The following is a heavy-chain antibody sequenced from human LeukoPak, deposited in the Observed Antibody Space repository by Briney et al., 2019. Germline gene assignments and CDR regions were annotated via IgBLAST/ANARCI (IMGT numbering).Heavy chain of an antibody. V-gene: IGHV3-66*01. CDR2: ISSGGST. D-gene: IGHD6-19*01. J-gene: IGHJ4*02. CDR3: ARGLYSSGWYFDY. CDR1: GFTFSNAW. Sequence: GGSLRLSCAVTGFTFSNAWMNWVRQAPGKGLDWVSVISSGGSTYYSDSVKGRFTISRDNSKNTLYLQMNTLRAEDTAVYYCARGLYSSGWYFDYWGQGTLVTVSS.